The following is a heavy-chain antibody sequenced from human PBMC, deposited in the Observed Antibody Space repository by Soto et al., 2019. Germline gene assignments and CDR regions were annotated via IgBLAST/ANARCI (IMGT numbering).Heavy chain of an antibody. D-gene: IGHD1-1*01. Sequence: ASVKVSCKASGYTFTSYGFNWVRQAPGQGLEWMGWISAYNDNTNYAQKLQGRVTMTIDTSTSTGYMELRSLRSDDTAVYYCARVQLQSDFDYWGHGTLVTVS. V-gene: IGHV1-18*04. J-gene: IGHJ4*01. CDR1: GYTFTSYG. CDR3: ARVQLQSDFDY. CDR2: ISAYNDNT.